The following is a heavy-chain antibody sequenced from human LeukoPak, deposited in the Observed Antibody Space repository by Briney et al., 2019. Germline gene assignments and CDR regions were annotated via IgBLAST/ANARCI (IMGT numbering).Heavy chain of an antibody. CDR2: ISGSGGST. D-gene: IGHD2-8*01. V-gene: IGHV3-23*01. J-gene: IGHJ4*02. CDR1: GGSFSGYY. CDR3: AKDLRPQLMVPNFDY. Sequence: PSETLSLTCAVYGGSFSGYYWSWVRQAPGKGLEWVSAISGSGGSTYYADSVKGRFTISRDNSKNTLYLQMNSLRAEDTAVYYCAKDLRPQLMVPNFDYWGQGTLVTVSS.